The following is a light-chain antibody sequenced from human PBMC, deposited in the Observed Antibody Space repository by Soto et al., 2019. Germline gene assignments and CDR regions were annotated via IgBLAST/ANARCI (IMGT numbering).Light chain of an antibody. CDR1: QDINNY. CDR3: QQSYSTPIT. Sequence: DIQITQSPSSLSASVGDRVTITCPASQDINNYVNWYQQKPGKAPKLLIFDASTLKTGVPSRFSGSGSGTDFSFTISSLQPEDIATYYCQQSYSTPITLGQGTRLQI. V-gene: IGKV1-33*01. J-gene: IGKJ5*01. CDR2: DAS.